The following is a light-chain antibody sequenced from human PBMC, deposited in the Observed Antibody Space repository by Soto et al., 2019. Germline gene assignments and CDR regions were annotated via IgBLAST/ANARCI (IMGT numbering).Light chain of an antibody. J-gene: IGLJ3*02. CDR2: DVN. Sequence: QSALTQPASVSGSPGQSITISCTGTVSDVGAHNYVSWYQHHPGKAPKLLIYDVNNRPSGVSNRFSGSKSGNTASLTISGLQAEDEADYYCSSYISSTTPNWFFGGGTKVTVL. CDR1: VSDVGAHNY. CDR3: SSYISSTTPNWF. V-gene: IGLV2-14*03.